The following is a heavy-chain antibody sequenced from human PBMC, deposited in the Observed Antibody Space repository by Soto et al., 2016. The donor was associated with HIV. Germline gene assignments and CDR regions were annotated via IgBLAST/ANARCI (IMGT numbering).Heavy chain of an antibody. V-gene: IGHV1-2*02. CDR2: INPNSGGT. D-gene: IGHD3-22*01. J-gene: IGHJ4*02. CDR3: ARVNSEDSSGYSYNY. Sequence: QVQLVQSGAEVKKPGASVKVSCKASGYTFTGYYMHWVRQAPGQGLEWMGWINPNSGGTNYAQKFQGRVTMTRDTSISTAYMELSRLRSDDTAVYYCARVNSEDSSGYSYNYWGQGTLVTVSS. CDR1: GYTFTGYY.